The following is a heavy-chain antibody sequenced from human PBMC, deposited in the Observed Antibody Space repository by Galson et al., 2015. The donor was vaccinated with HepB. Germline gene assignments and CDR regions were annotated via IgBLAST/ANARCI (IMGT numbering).Heavy chain of an antibody. D-gene: IGHD1-1*01. CDR2: TYYRSKWYN. V-gene: IGHV6-1*01. J-gene: IGHJ6*02. CDR3: ARLDGPLYFYYGLDV. CDR1: GDSVSSKNAA. Sequence: CAFSGDSVSSKNAAWNWIRQSPLRGLEWLGRTYYRSKWYNDYAVSVKSRIIINPDTSKNQVSLQLNSVTPEDTAVYYCARLDGPLYFYYGLDVWGHGTTVTVSS.